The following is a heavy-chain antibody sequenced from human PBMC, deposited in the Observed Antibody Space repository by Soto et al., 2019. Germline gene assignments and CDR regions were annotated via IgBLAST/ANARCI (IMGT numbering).Heavy chain of an antibody. CDR1: GFTFRNFV. J-gene: IGHJ4*02. CDR2: IRGTGGET. V-gene: IGHV3-23*01. D-gene: IGHD2-21*01. CDR3: AQDRGWGVVSPSRDC. Sequence: EVQLLESGGGIVQPGGSLRVSCVASGFTFRNFVMSWVRQAPGKGLEWVSAIRGTGGETFYADSVKGRFTISRDNSKNTLYLQMNSLRDEDTSLYFCAQDRGWGVVSPSRDCWGQGTLVTVSS.